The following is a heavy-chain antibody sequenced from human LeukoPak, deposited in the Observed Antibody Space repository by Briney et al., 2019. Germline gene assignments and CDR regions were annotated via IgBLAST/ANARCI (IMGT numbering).Heavy chain of an antibody. CDR2: ISGDGRST. J-gene: IGHJ4*02. CDR3: ATDCSGNRCYSL. D-gene: IGHD2-2*01. CDR1: GFSFNEYA. V-gene: IGHV3-43*02. Sequence: GGSLRLSCAVSGFSFNEYAMNWVRQAPGKGLEWVSFISGDGRSTYYADSVKGRFTISRDNSRNSLHLQMNSLRLGDTALYYCATDCSGNRCYSLWGPGTLVTVSS.